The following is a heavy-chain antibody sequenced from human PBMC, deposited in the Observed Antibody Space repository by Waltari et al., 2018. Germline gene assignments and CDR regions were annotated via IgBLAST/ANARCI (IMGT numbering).Heavy chain of an antibody. CDR3: ARDSSIVVVIARGAFDI. V-gene: IGHV4-38-2*02. CDR1: GYSISSGYY. J-gene: IGHJ3*02. Sequence: QVQLQESGPGLVKPSETLSLTCAVSGYSISSGYYWGWLRQPPGKGLEWIGSIYHSGSTYYNPSLKSRVTISVDTSKNQFSLKLSSVTAADTAVYYCARDSSIVVVIARGAFDIWGQGTMVTVSS. CDR2: IYHSGST. D-gene: IGHD2-21*01.